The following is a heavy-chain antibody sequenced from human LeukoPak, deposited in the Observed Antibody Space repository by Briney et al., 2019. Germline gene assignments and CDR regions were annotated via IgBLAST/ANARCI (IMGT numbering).Heavy chain of an antibody. CDR3: AKDWGYGSGTYYPH. D-gene: IGHD3-10*01. CDR2: ITNSGGTT. CDR1: GLTFSSNS. V-gene: IGHV3-23*01. Sequence: GGYLRLSCAASGLTFSSNSMNWVRQAPGKGLEWVSVITNSGGTTYYADSVKGRFTISRDNSKNMLYLQMNSLRAEDTAVYYCAKDWGYGSGTYYPHWGQGTLVTVSS. J-gene: IGHJ4*02.